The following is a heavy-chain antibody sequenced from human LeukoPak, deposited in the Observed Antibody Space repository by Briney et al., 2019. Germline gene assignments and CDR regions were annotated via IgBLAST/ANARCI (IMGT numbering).Heavy chain of an antibody. CDR3: AREKLVGPFDY. CDR1: GGSISSGDYY. V-gene: IGHV4-30-4*08. Sequence: TLSLTCTVPGGSISSGDYYWSWIRQPPGKGLEWIGYIYYSGSTYYNPSLKSRVTISVDTSKNQLSLKLSSVTAADTAVYYCAREKLVGPFDYWGQGTLVTVSS. D-gene: IGHD6-6*01. J-gene: IGHJ4*02. CDR2: IYYSGST.